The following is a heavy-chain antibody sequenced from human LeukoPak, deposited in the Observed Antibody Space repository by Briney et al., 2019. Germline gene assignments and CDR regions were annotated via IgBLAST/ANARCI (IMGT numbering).Heavy chain of an antibody. Sequence: GGSLRLSCAASGFTFSSYSMNWVRQAPGKGLEWVSSISGSSSYIYYADSVKGRFTISRDNAKNSLYLQMNSLRAEDTAVYYCAREDGSTTLANRFDPWGQGTLVTVSS. J-gene: IGHJ5*02. D-gene: IGHD3-10*01. CDR2: ISGSSSYI. CDR3: AREDGSTTLANRFDP. V-gene: IGHV3-21*01. CDR1: GFTFSSYS.